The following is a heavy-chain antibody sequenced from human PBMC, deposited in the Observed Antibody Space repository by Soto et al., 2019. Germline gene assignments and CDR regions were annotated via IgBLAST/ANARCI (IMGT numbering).Heavy chain of an antibody. V-gene: IGHV3-53*01. J-gene: IGHJ1*01. CDR1: GCTVSRNY. CDR3: ARDRVESGYPEYFQH. CDR2: IYSGGST. Sequence: EVELVESGGGLIQPGGSLRLSCAASGCTVSRNYMSWVRQAPGKGLEWVSVIYSGGSTYYADSVKGRFTISRDNSKNTLYLQMNSLRADDTAVYYCARDRVESGYPEYFQHWGQGTLVTVSS. D-gene: IGHD3-22*01.